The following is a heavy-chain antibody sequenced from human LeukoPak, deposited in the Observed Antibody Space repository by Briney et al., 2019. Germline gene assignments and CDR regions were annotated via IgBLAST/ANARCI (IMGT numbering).Heavy chain of an antibody. CDR1: GFIFDDYA. CDR3: ARARMDSSGYYSDFDY. V-gene: IGHV3-9*01. D-gene: IGHD3-22*01. CDR2: ISWNSGSI. J-gene: IGHJ4*02. Sequence: GGSLRLSCAASGFIFDDYAMHWVRQAPGKGLEWVSGISWNSGSIGYADSVKGRFTISRDNAKNSLYLQMNSLRAEDTALYYCARARMDSSGYYSDFDYWGQGTLVTVSS.